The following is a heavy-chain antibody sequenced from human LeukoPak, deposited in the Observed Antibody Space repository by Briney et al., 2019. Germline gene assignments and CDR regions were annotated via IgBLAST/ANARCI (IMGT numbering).Heavy chain of an antibody. V-gene: IGHV4-59*01. Sequence: PSETLSLTCTVSGGSISSYYWSWIRQPPGKGLEWIGYIYYSGSTNYNPSLKSRVTISVDTSKNQFSLKLSSVTAADTAVYYCARVYIVVVPAAIRFDNWFDPWGQGTLVTVSS. CDR3: ARVYIVVVPAAIRFDNWFDP. D-gene: IGHD2-2*02. J-gene: IGHJ5*02. CDR2: IYYSGST. CDR1: GGSISSYY.